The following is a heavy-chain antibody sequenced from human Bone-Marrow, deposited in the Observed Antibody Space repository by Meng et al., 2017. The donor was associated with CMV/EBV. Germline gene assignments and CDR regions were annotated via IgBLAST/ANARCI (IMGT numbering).Heavy chain of an antibody. J-gene: IGHJ6*02. Sequence: SVKVSCKASGGTFSSYAISWVRQAPGQGLEWMGGIIPIFGTANYAQKFQGRVTITTDESTSTAYMELSSLRSDDTAVYYCARRPRGSGYYYSYYYGMDVWGQGTTVTVSS. CDR3: ARRPRGSGYYYSYYYGMDV. CDR1: GGTFSSYA. CDR2: IIPIFGTA. V-gene: IGHV1-69*05. D-gene: IGHD3-22*01.